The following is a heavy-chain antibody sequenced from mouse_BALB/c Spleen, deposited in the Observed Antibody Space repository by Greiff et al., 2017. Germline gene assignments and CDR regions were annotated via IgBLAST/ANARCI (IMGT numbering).Heavy chain of an antibody. CDR2: IDPANGNT. Sequence: VQLQQSGAELVKPGASVKLSCTASGFNIKDTYMHWVKQRSEQGLEWIGRIDPANGNTKYDPKFQGKATITADTSSNTAYLQLSSLTSEDTAVYYCARRVSYYYAMDYWGQGTSVTVSS. V-gene: IGHV14-3*02. CDR3: ARRVSYYYAMDY. CDR1: GFNIKDTY. D-gene: IGHD1-2*01. J-gene: IGHJ4*01.